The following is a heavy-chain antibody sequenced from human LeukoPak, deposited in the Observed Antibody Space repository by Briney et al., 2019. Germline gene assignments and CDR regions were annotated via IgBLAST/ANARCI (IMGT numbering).Heavy chain of an antibody. V-gene: IGHV3-66*01. D-gene: IGHD5-18*01. CDR3: ARDPPAVTANTYG. CDR1: GFSFSSYA. CDR2: IYSGGTT. Sequence: PGGSLRLSCATSGFSFSSYAMNWVRQAPGKGLEWVSLIYSGGTTYYADPVKGRFTISRDVSKNTLYLQMNSLRVEDPAVYYYARDPPAVTANTYGWGQGTLVTVSS. J-gene: IGHJ4*02.